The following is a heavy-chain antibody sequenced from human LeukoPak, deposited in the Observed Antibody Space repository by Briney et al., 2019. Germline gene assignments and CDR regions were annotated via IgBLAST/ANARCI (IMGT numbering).Heavy chain of an antibody. CDR1: GYPFIDYY. D-gene: IGHD2-15*01. J-gene: IGHJ5*02. CDR2: INSKSGGT. V-gene: IGHV1-2*06. CDR3: ARSRSGGENWFDP. Sequence: GASVKVSCKASGYPFIDYYMHWVRHPPGQGLEWMGRINSKSGGTNYAQNFQGRVTMTRDTSISTTYMALSRLTSDYTAVYYCARSRSGGENWFDPWGQGTLVTVSS.